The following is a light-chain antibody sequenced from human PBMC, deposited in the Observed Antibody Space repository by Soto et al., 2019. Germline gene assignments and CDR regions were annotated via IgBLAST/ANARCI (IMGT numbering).Light chain of an antibody. J-gene: IGKJ2*01. Sequence: EIVMTQSPDILSVSPRERATLSCRASQSVSSSLAWYQQKPGQAPRLLIYDASTRATGIPARFSGSGSGTEFTLTISSLQSEDFALYYCQQYNKWPPVYTFGQGTKLEIK. CDR1: QSVSSS. CDR2: DAS. CDR3: QQYNKWPPVYT. V-gene: IGKV3D-15*01.